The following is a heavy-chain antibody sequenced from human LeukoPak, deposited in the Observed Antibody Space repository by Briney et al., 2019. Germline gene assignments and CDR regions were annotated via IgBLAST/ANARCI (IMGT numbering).Heavy chain of an antibody. CDR3: ASGYSSGWKVDYYFDY. J-gene: IGHJ4*02. Sequence: ASVKVSCKASGYTFTSYDINWVRQATGQGLEWMGWMNPNSGNTGYAQKFQGRVTMTRNTSISTAYLGLSSLRSEDTAVYYCASGYSSGWKVDYYFDYWGQGTLVTVSS. CDR1: GYTFTSYD. CDR2: MNPNSGNT. V-gene: IGHV1-8*01. D-gene: IGHD6-25*01.